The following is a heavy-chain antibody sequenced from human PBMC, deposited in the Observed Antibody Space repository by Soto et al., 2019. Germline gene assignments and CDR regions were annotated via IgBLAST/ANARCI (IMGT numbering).Heavy chain of an antibody. J-gene: IGHJ4*02. CDR2: IGASGDIT. CDR3: AKDDFTDRGDDYFDY. CDR1: GFSFTNFD. V-gene: IGHV3-23*01. D-gene: IGHD2-21*02. Sequence: GGSLRLSCAASGFSFTNFDMTRVRQAPGKGLEWVAGIGASGDITWYADSVKGRLSISRDNSKNTLYLQLNSLRFEDTAVYYCAKDDFTDRGDDYFDYWGPGT.